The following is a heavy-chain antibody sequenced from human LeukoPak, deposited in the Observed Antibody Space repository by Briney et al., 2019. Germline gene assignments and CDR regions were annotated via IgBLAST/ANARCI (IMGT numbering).Heavy chain of an antibody. V-gene: IGHV3-23*01. Sequence: GGSLRLFCAASGFTFSNYAMTWVRQAPGRGVECVSSIIGSGGSTYDADCVKGRSTISSNNYKNSLYLQKNRLRAEDTAVYYCATMFWAQAASGSDYWGQGTLVTVSS. CDR3: ATMFWAQAASGSDY. D-gene: IGHD3-10*02. CDR1: GFTFSNYA. CDR2: IIGSGGST. J-gene: IGHJ4*02.